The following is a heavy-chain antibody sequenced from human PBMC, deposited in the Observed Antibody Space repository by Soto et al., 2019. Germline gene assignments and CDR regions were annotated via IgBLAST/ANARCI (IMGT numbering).Heavy chain of an antibody. CDR1: GFTFSSYS. Sequence: EVQLVESGGGLVKPGGSLRLSCAASGFTFSSYSMNWVRQAPGKGLEWVSSISSSSSYIYYADSVKGRFTISRDNAKNSLYLQMNSLRAEDPAVYSCARGYGSASYYQLGDYWGQGTMVTVSS. CDR2: ISSSSSYI. CDR3: ARGYGSASYYQLGDY. D-gene: IGHD3-10*01. V-gene: IGHV3-21*01. J-gene: IGHJ4*02.